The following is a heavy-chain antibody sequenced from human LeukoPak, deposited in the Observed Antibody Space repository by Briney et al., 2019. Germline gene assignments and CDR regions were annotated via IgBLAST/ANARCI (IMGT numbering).Heavy chain of an antibody. Sequence: ASVKVSCKASGGTFSSYAISWVRQAPGQGLEWMGGIIPIFGTANYAQKFQGRVTITADESTSTAYMERSSLRSEDTAVYYCARAEYSSSWLLFDYWGQGTLVTVSS. V-gene: IGHV1-69*13. J-gene: IGHJ4*02. CDR3: ARAEYSSSWLLFDY. CDR1: GGTFSSYA. D-gene: IGHD6-13*01. CDR2: IIPIFGTA.